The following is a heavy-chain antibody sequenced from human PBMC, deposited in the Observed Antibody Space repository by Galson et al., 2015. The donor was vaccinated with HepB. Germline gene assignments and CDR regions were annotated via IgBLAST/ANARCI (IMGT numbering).Heavy chain of an antibody. V-gene: IGHV3-23*01. J-gene: IGHJ4*02. Sequence: SLRLSCAASGFTFSSSAMSWVRQAPGKGLERVSTISGNGDSTYYADSVKGRFTISRDNSKNTLYLQMNSLRAEDTAVYYCAKITRYLVPFDYWGQGALVTVSS. CDR2: ISGNGDST. CDR1: GFTFSSSA. D-gene: IGHD6-6*01. CDR3: AKITRYLVPFDY.